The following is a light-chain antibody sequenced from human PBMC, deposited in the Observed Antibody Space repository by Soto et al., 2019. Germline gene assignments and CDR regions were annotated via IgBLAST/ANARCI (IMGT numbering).Light chain of an antibody. Sequence: QSALTQPRSVSGSPGQSVTISCTGTSSDVGGYSYVSWYQHHPGKAPKLMIYDVNQRPSGVPDRFSGSKSGDTASLTISGLQAEDEANYYCCSYAGSDRRYFFGTGTKVTVL. V-gene: IGLV2-11*01. CDR2: DVN. CDR3: CSYAGSDRRYF. CDR1: SSDVGGYSY. J-gene: IGLJ1*01.